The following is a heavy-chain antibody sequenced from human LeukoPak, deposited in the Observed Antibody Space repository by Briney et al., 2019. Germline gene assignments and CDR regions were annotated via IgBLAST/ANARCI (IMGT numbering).Heavy chain of an antibody. Sequence: GGSLRLSCAASGFTFRSYGMHWVRQAPGKGLEWVAGIWYDGSNKYYTDSVKGRFTISRDNSKNTLYLQMNSLSAEDTSLYYCAKDQRSTGYYLDYWGQGTLSPSPQ. V-gene: IGHV3-33*06. D-gene: IGHD3-22*01. CDR2: IWYDGSNK. CDR1: GFTFRSYG. J-gene: IGHJ4*02. CDR3: AKDQRSTGYYLDY.